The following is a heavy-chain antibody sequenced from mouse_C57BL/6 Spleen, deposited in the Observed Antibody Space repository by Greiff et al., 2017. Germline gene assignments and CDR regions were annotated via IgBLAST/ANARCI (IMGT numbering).Heavy chain of an antibody. CDR3: ARRYYDGSSSYAMDY. CDR2: IYPGSGST. CDR1: GYTFTSYW. V-gene: IGHV1-55*01. Sequence: VKLQQPGAELVKPGASVKMSCKASGYTFTSYWITWVKQRPGQGLEWIGDIYPGSGSTNYNEKFKSKATLTVDTSSSTAYMQLSSLTSEDSAVYYCARRYYDGSSSYAMDYWGQGTSVTVSS. D-gene: IGHD1-1*01. J-gene: IGHJ4*01.